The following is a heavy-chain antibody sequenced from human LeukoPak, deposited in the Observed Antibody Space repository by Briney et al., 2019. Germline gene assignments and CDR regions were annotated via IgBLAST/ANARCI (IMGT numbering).Heavy chain of an antibody. J-gene: IGHJ4*02. CDR2: ISSRSSYI. CDR1: GFTFSSYT. V-gene: IGHV3-21*04. D-gene: IGHD3-10*01. Sequence: GGSLRLSCAASGFTFSSYTMNWVRQAPGKGLEWVSSISSRSSYIYYADSVKGRFTISRDNSKNTLYLQMNSLRAEDTAVYYCAVRSGPFDYWGQGTLVTVSS. CDR3: AVRSGPFDY.